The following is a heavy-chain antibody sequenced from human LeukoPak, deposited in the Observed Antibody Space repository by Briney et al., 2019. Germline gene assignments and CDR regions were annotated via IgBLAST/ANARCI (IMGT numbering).Heavy chain of an antibody. V-gene: IGHV3-30*01. CDR1: GFTFSSYA. CDR2: ISYDGSNK. Sequence: GRSLRLSCAASGFTFSSYAMHWVRQAPGKGLEWVAVISYDGSNKYYADSVKGRFTISRDNSKNTLYLQMNSLRAEDTAVYYCARDRGKYSSSWLTGNWFDPWGQGTLVTVSS. D-gene: IGHD6-13*01. CDR3: ARDRGKYSSSWLTGNWFDP. J-gene: IGHJ5*02.